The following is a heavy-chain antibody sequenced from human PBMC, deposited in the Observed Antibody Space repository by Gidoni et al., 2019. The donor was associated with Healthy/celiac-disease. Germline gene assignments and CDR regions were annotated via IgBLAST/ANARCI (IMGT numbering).Heavy chain of an antibody. Sequence: QVQLVQSGAEVRKPGASVKVSCKASGYPFPSYGISWVRQAPGQGLEWMGWISAYNGNTNYAQKLQGRVTMTTDTSTSTAYMELRSLRSDDTAVYYCARWAVPAAKNYYYYYGMDVWGQGTTVTVSS. CDR1: GYPFPSYG. V-gene: IGHV1-18*01. CDR2: ISAYNGNT. CDR3: ARWAVPAAKNYYYYYGMDV. D-gene: IGHD2-2*01. J-gene: IGHJ6*02.